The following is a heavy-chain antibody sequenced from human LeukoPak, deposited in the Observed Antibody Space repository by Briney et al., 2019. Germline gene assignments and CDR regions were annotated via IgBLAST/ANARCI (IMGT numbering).Heavy chain of an antibody. D-gene: IGHD3-16*01. CDR1: GFASSDYY. V-gene: IGHV3-7*01. Sequence: GGSLRLSCAASGFASSDYYMSCIRQAPGKGPEWVANIKEDGRQKSYVASVKGRFTISRDNAKNSLYLQMNSLRAEDTAVYYARAFSWGQGTLVTVSS. CDR3: ARAFS. J-gene: IGHJ5*02. CDR2: IKEDGRQK.